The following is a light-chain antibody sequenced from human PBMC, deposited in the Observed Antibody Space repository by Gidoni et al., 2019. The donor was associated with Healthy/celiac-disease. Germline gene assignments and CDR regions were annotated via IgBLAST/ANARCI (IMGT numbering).Light chain of an antibody. CDR3: QQYGSSPPRYT. Sequence: EIVLTQSPGTLSSSPGERATLSCRASQSVSSSYLAWYQQKPGQAPRLLIYGASSRATGIPDSFSGSGSGTDFTLTISRLEPEDFAVYYCQQYGSSPPRYTFGQGTKLEIK. CDR1: QSVSSSY. J-gene: IGKJ2*01. V-gene: IGKV3-20*01. CDR2: GAS.